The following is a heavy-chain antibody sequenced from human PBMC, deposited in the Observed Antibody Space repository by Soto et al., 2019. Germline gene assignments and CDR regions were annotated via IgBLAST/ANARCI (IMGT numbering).Heavy chain of an antibody. Sequence: GGSLRLSCAASGFTFSSYGMHWVRQAPGKGLEWVAVIWYDGSNKYYADSVKGRFTISRDNSKNTLYLQMNSLRAEDTAVYYCAREGYCISTSCYAQRREGGMDVWGQGTTVTVSS. CDR3: AREGYCISTSCYAQRREGGMDV. V-gene: IGHV3-33*01. CDR1: GFTFSSYG. J-gene: IGHJ6*02. D-gene: IGHD2-2*01. CDR2: IWYDGSNK.